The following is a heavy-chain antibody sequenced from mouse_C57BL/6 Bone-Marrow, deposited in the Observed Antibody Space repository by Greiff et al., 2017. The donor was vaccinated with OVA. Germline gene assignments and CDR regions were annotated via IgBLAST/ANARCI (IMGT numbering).Heavy chain of an antibody. V-gene: IGHV1-15*01. CDR2: IDPETGGT. D-gene: IGHD1-1*01. CDR1: GYTFTDYE. J-gene: IGHJ2*01. Sequence: VQLQQSGAELVRPGASVTLSCKASGYTFTDYEMHWVKQTPVHGLEWIGAIDPETGGTAYKQKFKGKAILTADKSSSTAYMELRSLTSEDSAVYYCTRSQFITTPYCFDYWGQGTTLTVSS. CDR3: TRSQFITTPYCFDY.